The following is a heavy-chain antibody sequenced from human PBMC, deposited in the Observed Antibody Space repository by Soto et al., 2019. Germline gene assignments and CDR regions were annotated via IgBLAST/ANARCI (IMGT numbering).Heavy chain of an antibody. CDR3: ASVYSGNGYLDS. CDR2: IYYSGST. Sequence: SETLSLTCTVSGGSISGYYWSWIRQPPGKGLEWIGNIYYSGSTSYNPSLRSRLTISVDTSKNQFSLRLTSVTAADTAVYYCASVYSGNGYLDSWGQGTLVTVSS. CDR1: GGSISGYY. J-gene: IGHJ4*02. D-gene: IGHD3-22*01. V-gene: IGHV4-59*13.